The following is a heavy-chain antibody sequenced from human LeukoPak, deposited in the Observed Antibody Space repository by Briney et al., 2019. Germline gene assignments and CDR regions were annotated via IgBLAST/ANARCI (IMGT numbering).Heavy chain of an antibody. J-gene: IGHJ3*01. CDR2: VYTRGST. CDR1: GGSISSHY. D-gene: IGHD5/OR15-5a*01. Sequence: SETLSFTCSVSGGSISSHYWSWIRQPAGKGLEWIGRVYTRGSTDYNPSLKSRLIMSVDMSKNQFSLSLSSVTAADTAVYYCARGHQGSTHHDAFDVWGQGTMVTVSS. V-gene: IGHV4-4*07. CDR3: ARGHQGSTHHDAFDV.